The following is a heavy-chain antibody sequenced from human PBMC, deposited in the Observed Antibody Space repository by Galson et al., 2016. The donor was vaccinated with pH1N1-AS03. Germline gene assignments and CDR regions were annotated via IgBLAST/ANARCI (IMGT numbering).Heavy chain of an antibody. CDR3: ARRYNQVGGPTDF. CDR1: GFTFSTYS. D-gene: IGHD2-2*02. CDR2: ISASGSHI. Sequence: SLRLSCAASGFTFSTYSMNWVRQAPGKGLEWISYISASGSHIYYVDSVKGRFSISRDNPKNSVYLQMNSLGAEDTAVYYCARRYNQVGGPTDFWGQGALVTVSS. J-gene: IGHJ4*02. V-gene: IGHV3-21*05.